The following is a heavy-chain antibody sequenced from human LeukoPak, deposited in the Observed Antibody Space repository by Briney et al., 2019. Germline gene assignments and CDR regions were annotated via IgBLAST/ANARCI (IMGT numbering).Heavy chain of an antibody. D-gene: IGHD2-15*01. V-gene: IGHV1-46*01. J-gene: IGHJ5*02. CDR2: INPTGGST. Sequence: ASVKVSCKASGYTFTSYYMHWVRQAPGQGLEWMGLINPTGGSTGYAQKFQGRVTMTRDMSTSTDYMELRSLRSDDTAVYYCARSPLQGWFDPWGQGTLVTVSS. CDR3: ARSPLQGWFDP. CDR1: GYTFTSYY.